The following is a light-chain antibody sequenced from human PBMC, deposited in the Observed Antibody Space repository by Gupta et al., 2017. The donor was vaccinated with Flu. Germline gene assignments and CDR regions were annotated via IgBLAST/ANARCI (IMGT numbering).Light chain of an antibody. V-gene: IGKV3-20*01. CDR2: STS. J-gene: IGKJ4*01. CDR3: QQYGTSPS. Sequence: EIVLTQSPGTLSLSPGERATLSCRASQSLSEYYLVWYQQKPGQAPRLLIFSTSTRATGIPDRFSGSGSGTDFTLTINSLEPEDFAVYYCQQYGTSPSFGGGTKVEIK. CDR1: QSLSEYY.